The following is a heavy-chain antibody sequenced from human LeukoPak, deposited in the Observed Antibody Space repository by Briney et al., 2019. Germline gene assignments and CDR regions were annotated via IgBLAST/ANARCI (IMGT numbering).Heavy chain of an antibody. J-gene: IGHJ4*02. CDR3: ARYSLRGNYYYFDY. V-gene: IGHV4-39*01. D-gene: IGHD1-7*01. Sequence: SETLSLTCTVSGDSISSSSYYWGWIRQPPGKGLVCIGNIYYSGSTYYNPSLKSRVTMSVDASNNQFSLKLSSVTAADTAVYYCARYSLRGNYYYFDYWGQGTLVTVSS. CDR2: IYYSGST. CDR1: GDSISSSSYY.